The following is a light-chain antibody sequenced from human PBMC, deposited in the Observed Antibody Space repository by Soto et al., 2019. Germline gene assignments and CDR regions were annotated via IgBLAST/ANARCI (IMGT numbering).Light chain of an antibody. J-gene: IGKJ1*01. V-gene: IGKV2-24*01. CDR3: MQFAHFPQT. CDR2: QIS. Sequence: DVVLTQTPLSSPVTLGQPASISCRSSQSLVYSDGNTYLSWLQQRPGQPPRLLIYQISNRFPGVTYSYSGGEAGTDFTQKSSRVGVEDVGVYYCMQFAHFPQTFGQGTKVDIK. CDR1: QSLVYSDGNTY.